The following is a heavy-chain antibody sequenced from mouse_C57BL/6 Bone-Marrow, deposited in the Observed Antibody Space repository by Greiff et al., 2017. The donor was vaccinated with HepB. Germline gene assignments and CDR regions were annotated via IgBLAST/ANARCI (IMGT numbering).Heavy chain of an antibody. D-gene: IGHD4-1*01. J-gene: IGHJ4*01. V-gene: IGHV5-17*01. Sequence: EVKVVESGGGLVKPGGSLKLSCAASGFTFSDYGMHWVRQAPEKGLEWVAYISSGSSTIYYADTVKGRFTISRDNAKNTLFLQMTSLRSEDTAMYYCARGWDFLMYCYYAMDYWGQGTSVTVSS. CDR2: ISSGSSTI. CDR3: ARGWDFLMYCYYAMDY. CDR1: GFTFSDYG.